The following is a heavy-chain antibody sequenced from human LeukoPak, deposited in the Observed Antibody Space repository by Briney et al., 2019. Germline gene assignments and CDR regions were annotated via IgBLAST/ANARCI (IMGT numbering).Heavy chain of an antibody. V-gene: IGHV1-24*01. CDR3: ATVTTIEYSSSGWEG. CDR1: GYTFTGYY. CDR2: FDPEDGET. Sequence: ASVKVSCKASGYTFTGYYMHWVRQAPGKGLEWMGGFDPEDGETIYAQKFQGRVTMTEDTSTDTAYMELSSLRSEDTAVYYCATVTTIEYSSSGWEGWGRGTLVTVSS. D-gene: IGHD6-6*01. J-gene: IGHJ4*02.